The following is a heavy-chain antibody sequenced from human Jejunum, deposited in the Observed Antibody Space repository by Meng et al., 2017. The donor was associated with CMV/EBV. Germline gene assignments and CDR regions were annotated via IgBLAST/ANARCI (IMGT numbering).Heavy chain of an antibody. D-gene: IGHD3-16*01. CDR3: ARDRGGKDV. Sequence: SVAASGFSFSTYWMSWVRQPSGKGLEWVANMNADGSQIYYVDSVKGRFTISRDNAKNSLYLQMNSLSAEDTAVYYCARDRGGKDVWGQGTTVTVSS. V-gene: IGHV3-7*01. CDR1: GFSFSTYW. CDR2: MNADGSQI. J-gene: IGHJ6*02.